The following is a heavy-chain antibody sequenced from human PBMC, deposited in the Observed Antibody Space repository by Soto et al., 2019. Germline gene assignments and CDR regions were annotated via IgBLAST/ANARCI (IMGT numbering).Heavy chain of an antibody. CDR3: AVGGNYLSMDV. CDR1: GYTFTSYS. D-gene: IGHD4-4*01. J-gene: IGHJ6*02. V-gene: IGHV1-46*01. Sequence: QVQLVQSGAEVKKPGASVKVSCKASGYTFTSYSMHWVRLAPGQGLEWMGIINPDGGGTSYAQQCQGRVIMTRDTSTSTVYMEMSRLRSEDTAVYYCAVGGNYLSMDVWGQGTTVTVSS. CDR2: INPDGGGT.